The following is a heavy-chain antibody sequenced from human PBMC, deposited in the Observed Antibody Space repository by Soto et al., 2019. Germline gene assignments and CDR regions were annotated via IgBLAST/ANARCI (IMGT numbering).Heavy chain of an antibody. Sequence: EVQLVESGGGLVQPGGSLILSCAASGFTLSGRSMHWVRQAPGKGLVWVSGIDNAGTDSTYADSVKGRFTSSRDNAKNMLYLQMNSLRVEDTAVYYCARGWFGPDVWGKGTTVTVSS. CDR1: GFTLSGRS. CDR2: IDNAGTDS. CDR3: ARGWFGPDV. J-gene: IGHJ6*04. D-gene: IGHD3-10*01. V-gene: IGHV3-74*01.